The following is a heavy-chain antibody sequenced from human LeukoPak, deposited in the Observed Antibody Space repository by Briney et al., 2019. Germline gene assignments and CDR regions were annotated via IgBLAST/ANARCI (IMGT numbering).Heavy chain of an antibody. CDR3: ARARNYYYDSSGYYDY. Sequence: ASVKVSCKASGYTFTGYYMHWVRQAPGQGLEWVGWINPNSGGTNYAQKFQGRVTMTRDTSISTAYMELSRLRSDDTAVYYCARARNYYYDSSGYYDYWGQGTLVTVSS. V-gene: IGHV1-2*02. D-gene: IGHD3-22*01. J-gene: IGHJ4*02. CDR2: INPNSGGT. CDR1: GYTFTGYY.